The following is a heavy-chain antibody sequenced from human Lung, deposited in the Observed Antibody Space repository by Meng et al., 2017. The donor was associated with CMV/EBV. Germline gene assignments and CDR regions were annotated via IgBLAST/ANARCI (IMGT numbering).Heavy chain of an antibody. Sequence: QVQLQGPGPGLVKPSGTLSLTCAGSGGSISISTWWSWVRQPPGKGLEWIGEIYHSGGTNYNPSLRGRVTISLDKSKNQFSLTLRSVTAADTAVYYCARDPYATGWAGWGQGTLVTVSS. CDR3: ARDPYATGWAG. CDR1: GGSISISTW. CDR2: IYHSGGT. V-gene: IGHV4-4*02. D-gene: IGHD6-19*01. J-gene: IGHJ4*02.